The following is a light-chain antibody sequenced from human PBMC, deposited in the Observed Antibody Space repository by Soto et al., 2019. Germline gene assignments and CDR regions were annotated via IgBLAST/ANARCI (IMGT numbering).Light chain of an antibody. V-gene: IGLV2-8*01. Sequence: QSALTQPPSASGSPGQSVTISCTGTSSDVGGYNYVSWYQQHPGKAPKLIIYEVSKLPSGVPDRFSGSKSGNTASLTVSGLQAEDEADYYCISYALTAYVFGTGTKLTVL. CDR3: ISYALTAYV. CDR1: SSDVGGYNY. CDR2: EVS. J-gene: IGLJ1*01.